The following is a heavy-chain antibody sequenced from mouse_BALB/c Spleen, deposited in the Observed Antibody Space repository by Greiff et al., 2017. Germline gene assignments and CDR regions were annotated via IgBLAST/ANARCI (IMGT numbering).Heavy chain of an antibody. Sequence: EVKLLESGGGLVKPGGSLKLSCAASGFTFSDYYMYWVRQTPEKRLEWVATISDGGSYTYYPDSVKGRFTISRDNAKNNLYLQMSSLKSEDTAMYYCARPYGSRWGGFAYWGQGTLVTVSA. CDR2: ISDGGSYT. D-gene: IGHD1-1*01. J-gene: IGHJ3*01. CDR3: ARPYGSRWGGFAY. V-gene: IGHV5-4*02. CDR1: GFTFSDYY.